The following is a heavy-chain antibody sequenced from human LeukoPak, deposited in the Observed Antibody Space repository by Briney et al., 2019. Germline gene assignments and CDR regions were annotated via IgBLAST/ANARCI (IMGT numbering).Heavy chain of an antibody. CDR2: IYTSGST. Sequence: PSQTLSLTCTVSGGSISSYYWSWIRQPAGKGLEWIGRIYTSGSTNYNPSLKSRVTMSVDTSKNQFSLKLSSVTAADTAVYYCASGKAKYNWNYAFDYWGQGTLVTVSS. CDR1: GGSISSYY. CDR3: ASGKAKYNWNYAFDY. J-gene: IGHJ4*02. D-gene: IGHD1-7*01. V-gene: IGHV4-4*07.